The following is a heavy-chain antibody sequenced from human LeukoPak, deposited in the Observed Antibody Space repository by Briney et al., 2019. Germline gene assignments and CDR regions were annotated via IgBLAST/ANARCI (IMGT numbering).Heavy chain of an antibody. Sequence: KPSETLSLTCAVYGGSFSGYYWSWIRQPPGKGLEWIGSIYYSGSTYYNPSLKSRVTISVDTSKNQFSLKLSSVTAADTAVYYCASGPGYSSSWYGSYYYYYMDVWGKGTTVTVSS. V-gene: IGHV4-34*01. CDR1: GGSFSGYY. D-gene: IGHD6-13*01. CDR3: ASGPGYSSSWYGSYYYYYMDV. J-gene: IGHJ6*03. CDR2: IYYSGST.